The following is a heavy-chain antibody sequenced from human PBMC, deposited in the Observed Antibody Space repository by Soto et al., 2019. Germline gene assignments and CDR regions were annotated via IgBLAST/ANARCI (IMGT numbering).Heavy chain of an antibody. D-gene: IGHD2-15*01. CDR2: ISGSGGST. CDR3: AKDPIVVVVAATPKKEDDAFDI. CDR1: GFTFSSYA. Sequence: LRLSCAASGFTFSSYAMSWVRQAPGKGLEWVSAISGSGGSTYYADSVKGRFTISRDNSKNTLYLQMNSLRAEDTAVYYCAKDPIVVVVAATPKKEDDAFDIWGQGTMVTVSS. V-gene: IGHV3-23*01. J-gene: IGHJ3*02.